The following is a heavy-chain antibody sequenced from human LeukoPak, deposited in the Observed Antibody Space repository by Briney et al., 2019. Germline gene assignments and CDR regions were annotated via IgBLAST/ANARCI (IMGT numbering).Heavy chain of an antibody. J-gene: IGHJ4*02. CDR3: ARDSLLGNYFDY. D-gene: IGHD2-15*01. CDR2: IYYSGST. V-gene: IGHV4-59*01. CDR1: GGSISSYY. Sequence: SETLSLTCTVSGGSISSYYWSWIRQPPGKGLEWIGYIYYSGSTNYNPSLKSRVTISVDTSKNQFSLKLSSVAAADTAVYYCARDSLLGNYFDYWGQGTLVTVSS.